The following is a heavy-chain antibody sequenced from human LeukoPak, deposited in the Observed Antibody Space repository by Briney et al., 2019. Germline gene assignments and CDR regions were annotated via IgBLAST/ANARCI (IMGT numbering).Heavy chain of an antibody. V-gene: IGHV4-59*01. CDR3: ARVPDCSSTSCYPYFDY. CDR2: IYYSGST. Sequence: SETLSLTCTVSGGSISSYYWSWIRQPPGKGLEWIGYIYYSGSTNYSPSLKSRVTISVDTSKDQFSLKLSSVTAADTAVYYCARVPDCSSTSCYPYFDYWGQGTLVTVSS. D-gene: IGHD2-2*01. CDR1: GGSISSYY. J-gene: IGHJ4*02.